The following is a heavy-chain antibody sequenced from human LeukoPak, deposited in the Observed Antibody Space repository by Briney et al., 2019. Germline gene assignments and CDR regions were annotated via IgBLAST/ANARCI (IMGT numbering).Heavy chain of an antibody. D-gene: IGHD4-23*01. CDR1: GFTFSSYA. J-gene: IGHJ3*02. CDR2: ISSSGGST. V-gene: IGHV3-23*01. Sequence: PGGSLRLSCEASGFTFSSYAMSWVRQAPGKGLEWVSAISSSGGSTYYADTVKGRLTISRDNSKNTLYLQMNSLRAEATAVYYCARESRTTVVKGHLAFDIWGQGTMVTVSS. CDR3: ARESRTTVVKGHLAFDI.